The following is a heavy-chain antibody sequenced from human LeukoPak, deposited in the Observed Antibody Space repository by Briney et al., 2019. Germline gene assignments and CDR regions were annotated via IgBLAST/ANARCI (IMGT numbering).Heavy chain of an antibody. J-gene: IGHJ5*02. Sequence: SETLSLTCAVYGGSFSGYYWSWIRQPPGKGLEWIGEINHSGSTNYNPSPKSRVTISVDTSKNQFSLKLSSVTAADTAVYYCAREAKGSGWYSGNWFDPWGQGTLVTVSS. D-gene: IGHD6-19*01. CDR1: GGSFSGYY. V-gene: IGHV4-34*01. CDR3: AREAKGSGWYSGNWFDP. CDR2: INHSGST.